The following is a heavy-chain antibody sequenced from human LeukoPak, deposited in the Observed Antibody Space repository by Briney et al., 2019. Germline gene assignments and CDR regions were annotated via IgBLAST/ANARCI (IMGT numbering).Heavy chain of an antibody. CDR1: GDSIDTYY. Sequence: SETLSLTCTVSGDSIDTYYWSWIRQSPDKGLEWIGFIHHSGTTNYNPSFRSQVTMSVDTSKNHFSLKLTSVTAADTAVYYCARTPRERCPGTTCYPYFDYWGQGTLVTVSS. J-gene: IGHJ4*02. CDR2: IHHSGTT. V-gene: IGHV4-59*01. CDR3: ARTPRERCPGTTCYPYFDY. D-gene: IGHD2/OR15-2a*01.